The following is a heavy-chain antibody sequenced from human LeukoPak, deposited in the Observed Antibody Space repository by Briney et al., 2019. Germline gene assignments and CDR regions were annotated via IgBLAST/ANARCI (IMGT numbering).Heavy chain of an antibody. V-gene: IGHV1-18*01. Sequence: ASVKVSCRASGYTFTTYGINWVRQAPGQGLEWMGWIKTYNGDTNTAQKFLDRIIMTTDKSTGTAYMELRSLRSDDTAVYYCAKDGGQQWLTNYYSYGMDVWGQGTTVIVSS. CDR3: AKDGGQQWLTNYYSYGMDV. D-gene: IGHD6-19*01. J-gene: IGHJ6*02. CDR2: IKTYNGDT. CDR1: GYTFTTYG.